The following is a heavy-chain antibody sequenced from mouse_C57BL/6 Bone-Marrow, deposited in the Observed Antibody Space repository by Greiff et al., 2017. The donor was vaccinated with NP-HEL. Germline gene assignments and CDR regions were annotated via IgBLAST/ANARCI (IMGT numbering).Heavy chain of an antibody. CDR1: GYTFTDHT. CDR2: IYPSDGST. Sequence: VQLQQSDAELVKPGASVKISCKVSGYTFTDHTIHWMKQRPEQGLEWIGYIYPSDGSTKYNEKFKGNATLTADKSSSTAYMQLNSLTSEDSAVYFCGNWDWYYFDYWGQGTTLTVSS. J-gene: IGHJ2*01. D-gene: IGHD4-1*01. CDR3: GNWDWYYFDY. V-gene: IGHV1-78*01.